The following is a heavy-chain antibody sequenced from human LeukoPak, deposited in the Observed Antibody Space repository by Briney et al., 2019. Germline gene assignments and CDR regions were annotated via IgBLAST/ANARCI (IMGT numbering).Heavy chain of an antibody. CDR3: ARGRYYDFWSGSPFDY. D-gene: IGHD3-3*01. J-gene: IGHJ4*02. CDR2: ISSSSSYI. V-gene: IGHV3-21*01. CDR1: GFTFSSYS. Sequence: GGSLRLSCAASGFTFSSYSMNWVRQAPGKGLEWVSSISSSSSYIYYADSVKGRFTISRDNAKNSLYLQMNSLRAEDTAVYYCARGRYYDFWSGSPFDYWGQGTLVTVSS.